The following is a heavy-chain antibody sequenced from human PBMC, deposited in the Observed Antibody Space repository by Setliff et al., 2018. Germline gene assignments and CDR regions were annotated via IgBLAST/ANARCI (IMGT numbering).Heavy chain of an antibody. CDR1: GFTFDDYG. D-gene: IGHD3-22*01. J-gene: IGHJ6*03. Sequence: AGGSLRLSCAASGFTFDDYGMSWVRQAPGKGLEWVSGISWNSNYIAYADSVKGRFTISRDNAKNSLYLQMNSLRPEDTAFYYCATNPRKGRSGGYYYDDPYYYYMDVWGKGTTVTVSS. CDR2: ISWNSNYI. V-gene: IGHV3-20*04. CDR3: ATNPRKGRSGGYYYDDPYYYYMDV.